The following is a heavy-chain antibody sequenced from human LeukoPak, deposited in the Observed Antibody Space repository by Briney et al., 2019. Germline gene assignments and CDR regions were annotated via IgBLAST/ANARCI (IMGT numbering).Heavy chain of an antibody. J-gene: IGHJ4*02. CDR3: AAAPIEMQQRGFDY. D-gene: IGHD5-24*01. Sequence: SVRVSCKASGFTFTNSAMQWVRQARGQRLEWIGWIVVASGNTKYAQKFQERVTITRDMSTSTAYMELSSLRPEDTAVFYCAAAPIEMQQRGFDYWGQGTLVTVSS. CDR2: IVVASGNT. V-gene: IGHV1-58*02. CDR1: GFTFTNSA.